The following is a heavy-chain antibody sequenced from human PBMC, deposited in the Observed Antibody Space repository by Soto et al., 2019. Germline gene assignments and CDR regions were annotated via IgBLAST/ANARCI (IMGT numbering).Heavy chain of an antibody. V-gene: IGHV1-69*13. CDR2: IIPIFGTA. D-gene: IGHD6-19*01. CDR3: ARDPFIAVAVSYYYYGMDV. Sequence: SVKVSCEDSGGTLSSYAISWVRQAPGQGLEWMGGIIPIFGTANYAQKFQGRVTITADESTSTAYMELSSLRSEDTAVYYCARDPFIAVAVSYYYYGMDVWGQGTTVTVSS. CDR1: GGTLSSYA. J-gene: IGHJ6*02.